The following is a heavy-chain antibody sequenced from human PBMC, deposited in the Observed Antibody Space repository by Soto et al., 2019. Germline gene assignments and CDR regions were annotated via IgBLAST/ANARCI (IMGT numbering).Heavy chain of an antibody. V-gene: IGHV1-8*01. Sequence: QVQLVQAGAEVKKPGASVKVSCKASGYTFTSYDIKWVRQATGQGLEWMGWMNPNSGNTGYAQKFQGRVTMTRNTSISTAYMELSSLRSEDTGVYYCAREGYFDWSYLKGLDYWGQGTLVTVSS. D-gene: IGHD3-9*01. CDR3: AREGYFDWSYLKGLDY. CDR1: GYTFTSYD. J-gene: IGHJ4*02. CDR2: MNPNSGNT.